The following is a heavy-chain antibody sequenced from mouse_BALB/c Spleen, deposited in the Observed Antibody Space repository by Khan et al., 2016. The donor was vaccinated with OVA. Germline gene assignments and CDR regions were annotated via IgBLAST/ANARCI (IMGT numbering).Heavy chain of an antibody. V-gene: IGHV1-76*01. Sequence: QMQLEESGAELVRPGASVKLSCKTSGYIFTSYCIHWVKQRPGQGLEWIARIYPGTDNSYYYEKFKDKATLTADKSSSTAYMQLSSLKSEDSDVYDTAREECVRLDDNWGQGTTLTVSS. CDR2: IYPGTDNS. CDR1: GYIFTSYC. J-gene: IGHJ2*01. CDR3: AREECVRLDDN.